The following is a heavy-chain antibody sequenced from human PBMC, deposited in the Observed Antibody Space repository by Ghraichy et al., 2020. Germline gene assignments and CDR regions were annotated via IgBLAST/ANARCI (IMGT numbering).Heavy chain of an antibody. J-gene: IGHJ4*02. V-gene: IGHV4-34*01. CDR1: GRSFSSYY. Sequence: SLTCAVSGRSFSSYYWAWIRQSPGKGLEWIGEIHYSGSTNYSPSLKSRVTISVDTSKNQFSLNLSSVTAADAAVYYCADGGAYFWGQGTLVTVSS. CDR2: IHYSGST. CDR3: ADGGAYF. D-gene: IGHD4-23*01.